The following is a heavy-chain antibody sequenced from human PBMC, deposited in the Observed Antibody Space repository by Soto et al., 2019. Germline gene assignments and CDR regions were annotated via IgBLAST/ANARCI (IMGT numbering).Heavy chain of an antibody. V-gene: IGHV4-59*01. CDR2: IYYSGST. Sequence: SETLSLTCTVSGGSISSYYWSWIRQPPGKGLEWIGYIYYSGSTNYNPSLKSRVTISVDTSKNQFSLKLSSVTAADTAGYYCARRWGTFFDYWGKGTLVTVSS. CDR1: GGSISSYY. J-gene: IGHJ4*02. CDR3: ARRWGTFFDY. D-gene: IGHD7-27*01.